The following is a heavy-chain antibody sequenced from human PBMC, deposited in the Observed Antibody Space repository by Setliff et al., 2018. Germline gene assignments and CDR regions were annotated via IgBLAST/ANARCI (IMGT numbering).Heavy chain of an antibody. Sequence: SETLSLTCTVSGYSISSGYYWGWIRQPPGKGLEWIGSIYHSGSTYYNPSLKSRVTISVDTSKNQFSLKLSSVTAAYTAVYYCARGSSGWYSGAFDIWGQGTMVTVSS. V-gene: IGHV4-38-2*02. CDR1: GYSISSGYY. D-gene: IGHD6-19*01. CDR2: IYHSGST. J-gene: IGHJ3*02. CDR3: ARGSSGWYSGAFDI.